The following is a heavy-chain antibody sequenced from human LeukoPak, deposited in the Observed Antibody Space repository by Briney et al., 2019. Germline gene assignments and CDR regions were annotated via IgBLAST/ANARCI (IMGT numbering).Heavy chain of an antibody. CDR1: GGSISSYY. CDR2: IYTSGST. J-gene: IGHJ3*02. CDR3: ARDGYYDILTGYYARVFDI. V-gene: IGHV4-4*07. Sequence: SETLSLTCTVSGGSISSYYWSWIRQPAGKGLEWIGRIYTSGSTNYNPSLKSRVTMSVDTSKNQLSLKLSSVTAADTAVYYCARDGYYDILTGYYARVFDIWGQGTMVTVSS. D-gene: IGHD3-9*01.